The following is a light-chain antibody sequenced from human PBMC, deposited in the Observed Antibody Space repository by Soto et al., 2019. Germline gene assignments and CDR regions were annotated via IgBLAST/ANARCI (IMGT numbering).Light chain of an antibody. J-gene: IGLJ2*01. CDR3: QSYDSSLSGSV. CDR2: GNS. Sequence: QSVLTQPPSVSGAPGQTVTISCTGSSSNIGAGYVVHWYQQLPGTAPKLLIYGNSNRPSGVPDRFSGSKSGTSASLAITGLQAEDEADYYCQSYDSSLSGSVFGGGTKLTVL. V-gene: IGLV1-40*01. CDR1: SSNIGAGYV.